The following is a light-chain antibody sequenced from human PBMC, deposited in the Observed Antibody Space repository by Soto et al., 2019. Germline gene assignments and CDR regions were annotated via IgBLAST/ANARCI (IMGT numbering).Light chain of an antibody. V-gene: IGLV2-14*01. Sequence: QSALTQPASVSGSPGQSITISCTGTSSDVGGYNYVSWYQQHPGKAPKLMIYDVSNRPSGVSNSFSGSKSGNTASLTISGLQAEDEADYYCSSYTSSSTDVVFGGGTKLTVL. J-gene: IGLJ2*01. CDR3: SSYTSSSTDVV. CDR1: SSDVGGYNY. CDR2: DVS.